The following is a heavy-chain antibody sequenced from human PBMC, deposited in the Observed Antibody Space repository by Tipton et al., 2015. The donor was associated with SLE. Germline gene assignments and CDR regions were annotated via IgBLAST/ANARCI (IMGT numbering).Heavy chain of an antibody. D-gene: IGHD6-19*01. V-gene: IGHV3-64*04. CDR3: AREVAGTGGAFDI. J-gene: IGHJ3*02. CDR1: GFTFSSYA. Sequence: SLRLSCSASGFTFSSYAMHWVRQAPGKGLEYVSAISSNGGSTYYADSVKGRFTISRDNAKNSLYLQMNSLRAEDTAVYYCAREVAGTGGAFDIWGQGTMVTVSS. CDR2: ISSNGGST.